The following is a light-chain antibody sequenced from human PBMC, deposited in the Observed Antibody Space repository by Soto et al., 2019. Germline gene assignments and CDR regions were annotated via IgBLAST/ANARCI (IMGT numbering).Light chain of an antibody. V-gene: IGLV1-40*01. CDR2: GNT. CDR1: TSNIGAGYD. CDR3: QSYDSSLSASI. J-gene: IGLJ2*01. Sequence: QSVLTQPPSVSGAPGQRVTISCTGSTSNIGAGYDIHWYQQLPGTAPKLLIYGNTNRPSGVPDRFSGSKSGTSASLAITGLQAEDEADYDCQSYDSSLSASIFGGGTKLTVL.